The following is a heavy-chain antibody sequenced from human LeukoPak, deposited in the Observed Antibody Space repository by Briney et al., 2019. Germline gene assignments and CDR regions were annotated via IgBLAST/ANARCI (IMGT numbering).Heavy chain of an antibody. D-gene: IGHD6-13*01. CDR1: GGSFSGYY. Sequence: PSETLSLTCAVYGGSFSGYYWSWIRQPPGKGLEWIGEINHSGSTNYNPSLKSRVTISVDTSKNQFSLKLSSVTAADTAVYYCARGTAIAAALYYFDYWGQGTLVTVSS. V-gene: IGHV4-34*01. J-gene: IGHJ4*02. CDR2: INHSGST. CDR3: ARGTAIAAALYYFDY.